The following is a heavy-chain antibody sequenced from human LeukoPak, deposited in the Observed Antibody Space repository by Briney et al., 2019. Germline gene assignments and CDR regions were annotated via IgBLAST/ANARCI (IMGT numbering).Heavy chain of an antibody. V-gene: IGHV1-18*01. CDR3: ARAWLPGVPDDAFDI. D-gene: IGHD5-18*01. CDR1: GYTFTSYG. CDR2: ISAYNGNT. Sequence: ASVKVSCKASGYTFTSYGISWVRQAPGQGLEWMGWISAYNGNTNYAQKLQGRVTMTTDTSTSTAYMELRSLGSDDTAVYYCARAWLPGVPDDAFDIWGQGTMVTVSS. J-gene: IGHJ3*02.